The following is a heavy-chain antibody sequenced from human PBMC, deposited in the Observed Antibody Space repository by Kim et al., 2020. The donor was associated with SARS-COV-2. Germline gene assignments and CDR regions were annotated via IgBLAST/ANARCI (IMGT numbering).Heavy chain of an antibody. Sequence: ASVKVSCKASGYTFTSYAMNWVRQAPGQGLEWMGWINTNTGNPTYAQGFTGRFVFSLDTSVSTAYLQISSLKAEDTAVYYCARRYSSSSQGLYDAFDIWGQGKIVTVSS. J-gene: IGHJ3*02. V-gene: IGHV7-4-1*02. CDR1: GYTFTSYA. D-gene: IGHD6-6*01. CDR2: INTNTGNP. CDR3: ARRYSSSSQGLYDAFDI.